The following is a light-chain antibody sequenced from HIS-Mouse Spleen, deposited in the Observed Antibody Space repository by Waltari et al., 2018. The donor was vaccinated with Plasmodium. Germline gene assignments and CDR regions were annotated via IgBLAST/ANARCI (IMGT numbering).Light chain of an antibody. CDR1: SSDVGGYNY. CDR3: SSYAGSNNLV. J-gene: IGLJ2*01. Sequence: QSALTQPPSASGSPGQSVTISCTGPSSDVGGYNYFHWYQQHPGKAPKLMIYEVSKRPSGVPDRFSGSKSGNTASLTVSGLQAEDEADYYCSSYAGSNNLVFGGGTKLTVL. V-gene: IGLV2-8*01. CDR2: EVS.